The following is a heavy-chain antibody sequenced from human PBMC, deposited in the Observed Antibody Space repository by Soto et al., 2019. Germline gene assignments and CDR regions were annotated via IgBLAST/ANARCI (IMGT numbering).Heavy chain of an antibody. V-gene: IGHV4-39*01. D-gene: IGHD3-22*01. Sequence: PSETLSLTCTVSGGSISSSSYYWGWIRQPPGKGLEWIGSIYYSGSTYYNPSLKSRVTISVDTSKNQFSLKLSSVTAADTAVYYCARGAYDYDGYCYYHDWGQGTLVTVCS. J-gene: IGHJ4*02. CDR3: ARGAYDYDGYCYYHD. CDR1: GGSISSSSYY. CDR2: IYYSGST.